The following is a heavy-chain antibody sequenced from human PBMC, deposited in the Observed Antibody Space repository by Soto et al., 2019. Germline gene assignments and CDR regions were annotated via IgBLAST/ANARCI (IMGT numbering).Heavy chain of an antibody. V-gene: IGHV3-23*01. CDR2: ISGSGSTI. CDR1: GFTFSSYA. D-gene: IGHD6-19*01. J-gene: IGHJ4*02. Sequence: GGSLRLSCAASGFTFSSYAMSWVRQAPGKGLEWVSAISGSGSTIYYADSVKGRLTISRDNAKNSLYLQMNSLRAEDTAVYYCARVRVSGWVDYWGQGTLVTVSS. CDR3: ARVRVSGWVDY.